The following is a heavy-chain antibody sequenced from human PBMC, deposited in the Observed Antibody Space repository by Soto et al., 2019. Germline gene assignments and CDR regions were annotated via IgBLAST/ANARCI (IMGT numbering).Heavy chain of an antibody. CDR2: IYWNDDK. J-gene: IGHJ4*02. Sequence: SGPTLVNPTQTLTLTCTFSGFSLSTSGVGVGWIRQPPGKALEWLALIYWNDDKRYSPSLKIRLTIAMDTSKIQVVLNITNMDPVYTSTYYCARRPRYSNYVDYWGQGTLVTVSS. CDR3: ARRPRYSNYVDY. CDR1: GFSLSTSGVG. D-gene: IGHD4-4*01. V-gene: IGHV2-5*01.